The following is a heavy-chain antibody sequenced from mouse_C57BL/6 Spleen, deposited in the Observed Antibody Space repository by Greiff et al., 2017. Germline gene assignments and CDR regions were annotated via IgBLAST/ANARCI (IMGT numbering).Heavy chain of an antibody. CDR3: ARDRDLYYGSRDWYFDV. CDR1: GFTFSDYY. Sequence: EVKLVESEGGLVQPGSSMKLSCTASGFTFSDYYMAWVRQVPEKGLEWVANINYDGSSTYYLDSLKSRFIISRDNAKNILYLQMSSLKSEDTATYYCARDRDLYYGSRDWYFDVWGTGTTVTVSS. D-gene: IGHD1-1*01. J-gene: IGHJ1*03. V-gene: IGHV5-16*01. CDR2: INYDGSST.